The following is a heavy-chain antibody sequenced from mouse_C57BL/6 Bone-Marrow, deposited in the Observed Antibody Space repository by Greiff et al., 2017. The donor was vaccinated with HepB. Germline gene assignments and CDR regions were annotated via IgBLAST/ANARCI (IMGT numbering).Heavy chain of an antibody. CDR2: ISDGGSYT. J-gene: IGHJ2*01. V-gene: IGHV5-4*01. D-gene: IGHD2-3*01. Sequence: EVQRVESGGGLVKPGGSLKLSCAASGFTFSSYAMSWVRQTPEKRLEWVATISDGGSYTYYPDNVKGRFTISRDNAKNNLYLQMSHLKSEDTAMYYCAREGDGYYAGYWGQGTTLTVSS. CDR3: AREGDGYYAGY. CDR1: GFTFSSYA.